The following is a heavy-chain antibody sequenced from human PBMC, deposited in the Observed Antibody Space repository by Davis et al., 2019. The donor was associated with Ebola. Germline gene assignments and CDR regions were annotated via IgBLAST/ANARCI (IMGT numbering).Heavy chain of an antibody. Sequence: GESLKISCAASGFTFSSYAMTWVRQAPGKGLEWVSTYGTSADTYYAESVKGRFTISRDNSKNTLYLQMNGLRVEDTAIYYCAKDTSNIWFDIWGQGTMVTVSS. CDR3: AKDTSNIWFDI. CDR1: GFTFSSYA. D-gene: IGHD1-26*01. CDR2: GTSADT. J-gene: IGHJ3*02. V-gene: IGHV3-23*01.